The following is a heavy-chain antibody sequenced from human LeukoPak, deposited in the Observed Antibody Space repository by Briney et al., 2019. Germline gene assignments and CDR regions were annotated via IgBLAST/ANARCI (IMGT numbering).Heavy chain of an antibody. D-gene: IGHD2-15*01. CDR3: ARLITSGGPADY. V-gene: IGHV4-4*09. J-gene: IGHJ4*02. CDR2: IYTSGST. CDR1: GGSISSYY. Sequence: SETLSLTCTVSGGSISSYYWSWIRQPPGKGLEWIGYIYTSGSTNCSPSPKSRVTISVDTSKNQFSLKLSSVTAADTAVYYCARLITSGGPADYWGQGTLVTVSS.